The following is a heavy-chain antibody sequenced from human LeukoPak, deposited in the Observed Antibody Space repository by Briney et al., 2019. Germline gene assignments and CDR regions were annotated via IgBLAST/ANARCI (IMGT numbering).Heavy chain of an antibody. CDR3: ARTPGYSGSYYVDY. J-gene: IGHJ4*02. Sequence: SETLSLTCTVSGGSISSYYWSWIRQPPGKGLEWIGYIYYSGSTNYNPPLKSRVTISVDTSKNQFSLKLSSVTAADTAVYYCARTPGYSGSYYVDYWGQGTLVTVSS. D-gene: IGHD1-26*01. V-gene: IGHV4-59*01. CDR1: GGSISSYY. CDR2: IYYSGST.